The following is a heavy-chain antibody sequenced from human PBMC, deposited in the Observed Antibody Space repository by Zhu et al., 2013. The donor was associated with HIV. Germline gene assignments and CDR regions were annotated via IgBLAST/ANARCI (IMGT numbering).Heavy chain of an antibody. J-gene: IGHJ4*02. CDR1: GYTFTSYG. CDR3: ARDRATDKRRDKRGPYYFDY. CDR2: ISAYNGNT. Sequence: QVQLVQSGAEVKKPGASVKVSCKASGYTFTSYGISWVRQAPGQGLEWMGWISAYNGNTNYAQKLQGRVTMTTDTSTSTAYMELRSLRSDDTAVYYCARDRATDKRRDKRGPYYFDYWGQGTLVTVSS. V-gene: IGHV1-18*01. D-gene: IGHD5-12*01.